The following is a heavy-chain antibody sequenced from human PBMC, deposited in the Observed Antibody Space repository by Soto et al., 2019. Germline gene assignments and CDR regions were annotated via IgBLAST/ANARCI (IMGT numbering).Heavy chain of an antibody. D-gene: IGHD2-8*01. CDR3: AKDRLVQMVYYGMDV. V-gene: IGHV3-23*01. CDR1: GFTFSRYA. Sequence: LRLSCAASGFTFSRYAMSWVRQAPGKGLEWVSAISGSGGSTYYADSVKGRFTISRDNSKNTLYLQMNSLRAEDTAVYYCAKDRLVQMVYYGMDVWGQGTTVTVSS. CDR2: ISGSGGST. J-gene: IGHJ6*02.